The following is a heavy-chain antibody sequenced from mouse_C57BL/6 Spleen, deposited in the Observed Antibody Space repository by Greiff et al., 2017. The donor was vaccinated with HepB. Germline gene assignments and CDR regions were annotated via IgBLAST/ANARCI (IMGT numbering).Heavy chain of an antibody. CDR3: AGTTVVALDY. CDR1: GYAFSSSW. V-gene: IGHV1-82*01. Sequence: VKLMESGPELVKPGASVKISCKASGYAFSSSWMNWVKQRPGKGLEWIGRIYPGDGDTNYNGKFKGKATLTADKSSSTAYMQLSSLTSEDSAVYFCAGTTVVALDYWGQGTTLTVSS. J-gene: IGHJ2*01. CDR2: IYPGDGDT. D-gene: IGHD1-1*01.